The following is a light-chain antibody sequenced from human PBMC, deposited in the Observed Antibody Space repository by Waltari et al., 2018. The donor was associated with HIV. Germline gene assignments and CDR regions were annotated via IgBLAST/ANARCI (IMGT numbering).Light chain of an antibody. J-gene: IGLJ2*01. CDR2: EVS. Sequence: QSALTQPASVSGSPGQSITISCTATSSNLLSWYQQHPGKAPKLIIYEVSKRPSGFSDRFTASKSGNTASLTISGLQAEDEADYHCCSYVGVVNSFVLFGGGTKLTVL. V-gene: IGLV2-23*02. CDR3: CSYVGVVNSFVL. CDR1: SSNL.